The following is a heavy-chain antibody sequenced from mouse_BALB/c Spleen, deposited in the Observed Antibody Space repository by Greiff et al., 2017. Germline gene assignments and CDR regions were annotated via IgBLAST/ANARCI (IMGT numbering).Heavy chain of an antibody. CDR1: GFTFSSFG. CDR3: ARGGYYGSFDY. CDR2: ISSGSSTI. V-gene: IGHV5-17*02. D-gene: IGHD1-1*01. Sequence: EVKLMESGGGLVQPGGSRKLSCAASGFTFSSFGMHWVRQAPEKGLEWVAYISSGSSTIYHADTVKGRFTISRDNPKNTLFLQMTSLRSEDTAMYYCARGGYYGSFDYWGQGTTLTVSS. J-gene: IGHJ2*01.